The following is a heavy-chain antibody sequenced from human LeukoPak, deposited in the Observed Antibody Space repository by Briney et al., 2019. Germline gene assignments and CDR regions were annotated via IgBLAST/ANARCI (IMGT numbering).Heavy chain of an antibody. V-gene: IGHV1-69*05. CDR1: GGTFSSYA. CDR2: IIPIFGTA. J-gene: IGHJ4*02. Sequence: SVKVSCRASGGTFSSYAISWVRQAPGQGLEWMGRIIPIFGTANYAQKFQGRVTITTDESTSTAYMELSSLRSEDTAVYYCASPIQLGGFDYWGQGTLVTVSS. D-gene: IGHD5-18*01. CDR3: ASPIQLGGFDY.